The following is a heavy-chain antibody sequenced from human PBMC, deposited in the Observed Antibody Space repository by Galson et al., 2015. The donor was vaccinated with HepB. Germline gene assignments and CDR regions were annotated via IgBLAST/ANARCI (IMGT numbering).Heavy chain of an antibody. CDR2: IFWNDDK. D-gene: IGHD3-22*01. V-gene: IGHV2-5*01. Sequence: PALVKPTQTLTLTCTFSGFSVTTGGVGVGWIRQPPGKALEWLALIFWNDDKFYSPSLKNRPTITKDTSKNQVVLTLSNMDPVDSATYYCAHRNYYDSSGYTFDYWGPGTPVIVSS. CDR1: GFSVTTGGVG. CDR3: AHRNYYDSSGYTFDY. J-gene: IGHJ4*02.